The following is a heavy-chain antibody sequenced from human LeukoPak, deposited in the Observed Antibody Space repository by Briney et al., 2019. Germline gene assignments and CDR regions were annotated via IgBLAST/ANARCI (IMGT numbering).Heavy chain of an antibody. V-gene: IGHV1-69*13. J-gene: IGHJ6*02. D-gene: IGHD6-19*01. CDR3: ASYTARYSSGWYGSPQVGMNV. CDR1: GGTFSSYA. CDR2: IIPIFGTA. Sequence: SVKVSCKASGGTFSSYAISWVRQAPGQGLEWMGGIIPIFGTANYAQKFQGRVTITADESTSTAYMELSSLRSEDTAVYYCASYTARYSSGWYGSPQVGMNVWGQGTTVTVSS.